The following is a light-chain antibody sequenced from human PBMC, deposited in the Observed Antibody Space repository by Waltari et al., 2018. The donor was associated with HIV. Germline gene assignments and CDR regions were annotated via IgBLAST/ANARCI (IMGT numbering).Light chain of an antibody. CDR3: QQYNNWLGT. Sequence: VMSLSPSSLSASPGERSTLSCRASQSVRSNLAWYQQKPGQAPRLLIYGASTRATGIPARFSGSGSGTEFTLTISSLQSEDFAVYDCQQYNNWLGTFGQGTKVEIK. J-gene: IGKJ1*01. CDR2: GAS. CDR1: QSVRSN. V-gene: IGKV3-15*01.